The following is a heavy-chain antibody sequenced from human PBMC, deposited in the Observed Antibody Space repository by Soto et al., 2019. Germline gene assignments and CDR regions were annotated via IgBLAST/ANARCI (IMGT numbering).Heavy chain of an antibody. CDR2: IFTGDTT. V-gene: IGHV3-53*01. Sequence: GGSLRLSCAASGFTVSSNYMSWVRQAPGKGLEWVSVIFTGDTTYYADSVKGRFTISGDSSKNTLYLQMNSLRAEDTAVYYCAREFYNSTDYFQYYFDYWGQGTLVTVSS. CDR3: AREFYNSTDYFQYYFDY. J-gene: IGHJ4*02. CDR1: GFTVSSNY. D-gene: IGHD3-22*01.